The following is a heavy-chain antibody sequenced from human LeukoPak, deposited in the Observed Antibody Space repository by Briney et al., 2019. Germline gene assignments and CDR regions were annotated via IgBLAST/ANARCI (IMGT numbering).Heavy chain of an antibody. J-gene: IGHJ4*02. CDR1: GGSISSYY. V-gene: IGHV4-30-4*08. CDR2: IYYSGST. Sequence: SETLSLTCTVSGGSISSYYWSWIRQPPGKGLEWIGYIYYSGSTYYNPSLKSRVTISVDTSKNQFSLKLSSVTAADTAVYYCAREVRNYYDSSGYYSPYYFDYWGQGTLVTVSS. CDR3: AREVRNYYDSSGYYSPYYFDY. D-gene: IGHD3-22*01.